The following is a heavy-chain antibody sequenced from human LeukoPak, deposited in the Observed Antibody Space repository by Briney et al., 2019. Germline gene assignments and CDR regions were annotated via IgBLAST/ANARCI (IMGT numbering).Heavy chain of an antibody. V-gene: IGHV4-34*01. J-gene: IGHJ6*03. CDR3: ARVDGSSWYGYYYYYYMDV. CDR1: GGSFSGYY. Sequence: PSETLSLTCAVYGGSFSGYYWSWLRQPPGKGLEWIGEINHSGSTNYNPSLKSRVTISVDTSKNQFSLKLSSVTAADTAVYYCARVDGSSWYGYYYYYYMDVWGKGTTVTVSS. D-gene: IGHD6-13*01. CDR2: INHSGST.